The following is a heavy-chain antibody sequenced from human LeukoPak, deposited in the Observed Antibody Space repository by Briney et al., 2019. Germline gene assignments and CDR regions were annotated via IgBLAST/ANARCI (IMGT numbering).Heavy chain of an antibody. CDR3: ARVPIAVAGTPKLYYFDS. CDR2: ISAYNGNT. J-gene: IGHJ4*02. CDR1: GYTFTSYG. Sequence: ASVKVSCKASGYTFTSYGISWVRQAPGQGLEWMGWISAYNGNTNYAQNFQGRVTMTRDTSISTAYMELSRLRSDDTAVYYCARVPIAVAGTPKLYYFDSWGQGTLVTVSS. V-gene: IGHV1-18*01. D-gene: IGHD6-19*01.